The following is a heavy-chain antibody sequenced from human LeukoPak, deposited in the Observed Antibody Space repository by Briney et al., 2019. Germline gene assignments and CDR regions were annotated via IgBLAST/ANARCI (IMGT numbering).Heavy chain of an antibody. V-gene: IGHV4-4*07. CDR2: IYTSGST. CDR3: ARDVGKGAAAGLNWFDP. Sequence: PSETLSLTCTVSGGPISSYYWSWIRQPAGKGLEWIGRIYTSGSTNYNPSLKSRVTMSVDTSKNQFSLKLSSVTAADTAVYYCARDVGKGAAAGLNWFDPWGQGTLVTVSS. D-gene: IGHD6-13*01. CDR1: GGPISSYY. J-gene: IGHJ5*02.